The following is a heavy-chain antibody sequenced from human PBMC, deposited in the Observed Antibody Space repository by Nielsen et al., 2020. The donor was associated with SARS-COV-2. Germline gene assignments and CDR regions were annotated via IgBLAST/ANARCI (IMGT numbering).Heavy chain of an antibody. CDR2: IYYSGST. D-gene: IGHD2-15*01. J-gene: IGHJ6*02. Sequence: WIRQPPGKGLEWIGSIYYSGSTYYNPSLKSRVTISVDTSKNQFSLKLSSVTAADTAVYYCAGLRYCGGGSCSYYYGMDVWGQGTTVTVSS. V-gene: IGHV4-39*01. CDR3: AGLRYCGGGSCSYYYGMDV.